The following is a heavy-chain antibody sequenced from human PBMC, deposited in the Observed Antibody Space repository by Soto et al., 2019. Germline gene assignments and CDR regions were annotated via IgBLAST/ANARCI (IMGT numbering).Heavy chain of an antibody. CDR3: ARGDYDSSGYYLGLDYYYGMDV. D-gene: IGHD3-22*01. CDR1: GFTFSSYS. V-gene: IGHV3-48*02. CDR2: ISSSSSTI. J-gene: IGHJ6*02. Sequence: GESLKISCAASGFTFSSYSMNWVRQAPGKGLEWVSYISSSSSTIYYADSVKGRFTISRDNAKNSLYLQMNSLRDEDTAVYYCARGDYDSSGYYLGLDYYYGMDVWGQGTTVTVSS.